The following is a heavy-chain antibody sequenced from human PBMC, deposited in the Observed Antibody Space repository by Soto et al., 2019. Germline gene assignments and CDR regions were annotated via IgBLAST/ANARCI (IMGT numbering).Heavy chain of an antibody. V-gene: IGHV1-18*01. D-gene: IGHD3-3*01. Sequence: GASVKVSCKASGYTFTSYGISWVRQAPGQGLEWMGWISAYNGNTNYAQKLQGRVTMTTDTSTSTAYMELRSLRSDDTAVYYCARDTDYDFWSGYRSWFDPWGQGTLVTVSS. CDR3: ARDTDYDFWSGYRSWFDP. J-gene: IGHJ5*02. CDR2: ISAYNGNT. CDR1: GYTFTSYG.